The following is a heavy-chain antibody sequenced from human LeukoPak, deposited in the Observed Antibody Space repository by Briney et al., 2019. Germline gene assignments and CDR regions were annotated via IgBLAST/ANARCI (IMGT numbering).Heavy chain of an antibody. J-gene: IGHJ4*02. CDR3: AKEVDEQWLVLGYFDY. CDR1: GFTFSSYG. V-gene: IGHV3-23*01. CDR2: ISGSGGST. D-gene: IGHD6-19*01. Sequence: GGSLRLSCAASGFTFSSYGMSWVRQAPGKGLEWVSAISGSGGSTYYADSVKGRFTISRDNSKNTLYLQMNSLRAEDTAVYYCAKEVDEQWLVLGYFDYWGQGTLVTVSS.